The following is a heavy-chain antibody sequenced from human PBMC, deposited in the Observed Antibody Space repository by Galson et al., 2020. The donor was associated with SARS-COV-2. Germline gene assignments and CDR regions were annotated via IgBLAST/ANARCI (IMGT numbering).Heavy chain of an antibody. V-gene: IGHV4-39*01. J-gene: IGHJ5*02. CDR2: IYYTGST. CDR1: GGSISSSSYY. Sequence: SETLSLTCTVSGGSISSSSYYWGWIRRPPGKGLEWIANIYYTGSTYHNPSLQSRVTISVDTSKNQFSLRLSSVTAADTAVYYCARQVCSGDNGYSANWFGPWGQGTLVTVSS. CDR3: ARQVCSGDNGYSANWFGP. D-gene: IGHD2-15*01.